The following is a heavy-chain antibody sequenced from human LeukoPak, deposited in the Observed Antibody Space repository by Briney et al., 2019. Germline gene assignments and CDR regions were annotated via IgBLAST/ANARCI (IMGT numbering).Heavy chain of an antibody. D-gene: IGHD5-12*01. V-gene: IGHV1-2*02. Sequence: GASVKVSCKASGYTFTGYYMHWVRQAPGQGLKWMGWINPNSGGTNYAQKFQGRVTMTRDTSISTAYMELSRLRSDDTAVYYCATNSGYVGLPNDYWGQGTLVTVSS. CDR3: ATNSGYVGLPNDY. CDR2: INPNSGGT. J-gene: IGHJ4*02. CDR1: GYTFTGYY.